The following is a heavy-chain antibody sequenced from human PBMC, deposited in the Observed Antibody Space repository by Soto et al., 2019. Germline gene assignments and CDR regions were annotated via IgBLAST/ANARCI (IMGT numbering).Heavy chain of an antibody. CDR3: ARRAWDSYYAIDV. D-gene: IGHD3-22*01. CDR2: ISYDGSDT. Sequence: VQLVESGGGEVQPGRSLRLSCAASGFTYTDFALHWVRQAPGKGLEWVAIISYDGSDTYYADSVKGRFAISRDNPKNTLYLEMNSLRPEDTAVYFCARRAWDSYYAIDVWGQGTTVTVFS. V-gene: IGHV3-30*09. CDR1: GFTYTDFA. J-gene: IGHJ6*02.